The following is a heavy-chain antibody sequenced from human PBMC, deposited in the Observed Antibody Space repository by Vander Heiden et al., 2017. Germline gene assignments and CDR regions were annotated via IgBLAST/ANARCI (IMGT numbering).Heavy chain of an antibody. CDR3: AKARYDYGGGSDRYHHFDD. CDR2: GST. V-gene: IGHV3-23*01. J-gene: IGHJ4*02. D-gene: IGHD3-16*02. Sequence: GSTYYADSVKGRGTISRDNSKNTLYLQMNSRRAEDTAVYYCAKARYDYGGGSDRYHHFDDWCQGTLVTVYS.